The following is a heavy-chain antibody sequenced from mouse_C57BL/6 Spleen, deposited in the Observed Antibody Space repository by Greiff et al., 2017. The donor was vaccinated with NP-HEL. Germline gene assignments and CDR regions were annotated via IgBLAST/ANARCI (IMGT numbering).Heavy chain of an antibody. CDR2: INPNNGGT. CDR3: AAYYSNYEGFAY. Sequence: VQLQQSGPELVKPGASVKISCKASGYTFTDYYMNWVKQSHGKSLEWIGDINPNNGGTSYNQKFKGKATLTVDKSSSTAYMELRSLTSEDSAVYYCAAYYSNYEGFAYWGQGTLVTVSA. CDR1: GYTFTDYY. V-gene: IGHV1-26*01. D-gene: IGHD2-5*01. J-gene: IGHJ3*01.